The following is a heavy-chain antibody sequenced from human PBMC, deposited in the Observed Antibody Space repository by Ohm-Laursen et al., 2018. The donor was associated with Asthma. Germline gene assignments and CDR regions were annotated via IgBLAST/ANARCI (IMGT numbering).Heavy chain of an antibody. CDR2: ISAYNGNT. CDR1: GYTFTSYG. CDR3: AATAVAASQTTKMFDY. V-gene: IGHV1-18*04. Sequence: ASVKVSCKASGYTFTSYGISWVRQAPGQGLEWMGWISAYNGNTNYAQKLQGRVTMTTDTSTSTAYMELRSLRSDDTAVYYCAATAVAASQTTKMFDYWGQGTLVTVSS. J-gene: IGHJ4*02. D-gene: IGHD2-15*01.